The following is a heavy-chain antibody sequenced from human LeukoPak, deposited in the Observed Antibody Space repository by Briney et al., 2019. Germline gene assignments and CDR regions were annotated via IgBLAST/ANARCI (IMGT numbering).Heavy chain of an antibody. J-gene: IGHJ4*02. Sequence: RGSLRLSCAASGFTFSNAWMSWVRQAPGEGLEWGGRIKSKTDGGTTDYAAPVKGRFTISRDDSKNTLYLQMNSLKNEDTSVYYCTTWTAVAIGDYWGQGTLVTVSS. CDR2: IKSKTDGGTT. CDR1: GFTFSNAW. CDR3: TTWTAVAIGDY. V-gene: IGHV3-15*01. D-gene: IGHD6-19*01.